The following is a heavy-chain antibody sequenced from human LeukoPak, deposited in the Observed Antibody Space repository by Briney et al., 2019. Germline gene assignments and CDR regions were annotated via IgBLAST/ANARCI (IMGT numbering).Heavy chain of an antibody. V-gene: IGHV1-18*01. Sequence: GSVKVSCKASGYTFTSYGISWVRQAPGQGLEWMGWMSAYNGNTNYAQKLQGRVTMTTDTSTSTAYMELRSLRSDDTAVYYCARDSWFPRAFDIWGQGTMVTVSS. CDR3: ARDSWFPRAFDI. D-gene: IGHD6-13*01. J-gene: IGHJ3*02. CDR2: MSAYNGNT. CDR1: GYTFTSYG.